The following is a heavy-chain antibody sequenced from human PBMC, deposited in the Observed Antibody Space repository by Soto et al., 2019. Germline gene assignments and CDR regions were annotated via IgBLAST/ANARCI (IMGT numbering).Heavy chain of an antibody. J-gene: IGHJ4*02. CDR2: IYWNDDK. Sequence: APTTVNATQTRRVSGNFPGVALRTKGMGVGWIRQPPGKALEWLALIYWNDDKRYSPSLKSRLTITKDTFKNQVVLTMTNMDPVDTATYYCARQYGSGSYFDSWGQATLVTVSS. D-gene: IGHD3-10*01. CDR1: GVALRTKGMG. V-gene: IGHV2-5*01. CDR3: ARQYGSGSYFDS.